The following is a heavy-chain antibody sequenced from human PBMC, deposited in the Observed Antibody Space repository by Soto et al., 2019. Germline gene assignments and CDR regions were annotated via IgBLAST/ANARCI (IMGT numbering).Heavy chain of an antibody. CDR3: VGGTGYWGLSEY. V-gene: IGHV3-33*08. Sequence: QVQLVESGGGVIQPGKSLRLSCSASGFAFSTYGMHWFRQAPGKGLEWVAVIWADGSRQFYGDSVKGRFTISRDNSKNTLYLQMNSMRVDDMAVYYGVGGTGYWGLSEYWGQGTLVTVSS. CDR2: IWADGSRQ. J-gene: IGHJ4*02. CDR1: GFAFSTYG. D-gene: IGHD3-9*01.